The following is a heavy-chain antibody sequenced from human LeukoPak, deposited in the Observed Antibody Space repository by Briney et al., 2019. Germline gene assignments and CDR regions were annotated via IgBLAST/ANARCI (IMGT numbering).Heavy chain of an antibody. CDR3: ARVRYDFWSGYYSALKHMDV. CDR1: GGSFSGYY. Sequence: SETLSLTCAVYGGSFSGYYWSWVRQPPGKGLEWIGEINHSGSTNYNPSLKSRVTISVDTSKNQFSLKLSSVTAADTAVYYCARVRYDFWSGYYSALKHMDVWGKGTTVTVSS. D-gene: IGHD3-3*01. V-gene: IGHV4-34*01. CDR2: INHSGST. J-gene: IGHJ6*03.